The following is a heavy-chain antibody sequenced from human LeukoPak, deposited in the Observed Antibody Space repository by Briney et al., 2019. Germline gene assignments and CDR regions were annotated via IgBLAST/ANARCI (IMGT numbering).Heavy chain of an antibody. J-gene: IGHJ4*02. V-gene: IGHV3-23*01. CDR2: ISGSGGTA. D-gene: IGHD3-16*01. CDR1: GFTFSIYA. CDR3: VRVRNGGALDF. Sequence: PGGSLRLSCAASGFTFSIYAMSWVRQAPGKGLEWVSAISGSGGTAYYADSVKGRFTISRDNAENLLSLQMNRLRAEDTAVYYCVRVRNGGALDFWGQGTLVTVSS.